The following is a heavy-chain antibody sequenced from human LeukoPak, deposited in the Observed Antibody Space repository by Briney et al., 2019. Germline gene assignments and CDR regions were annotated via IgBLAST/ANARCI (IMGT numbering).Heavy chain of an antibody. CDR2: NNPNSGGT. Sequence: ASVKVSCKASGYTFTGYYMHWVRQAPGQGLEWMGWNNPNSGGTNYAQKFQGRVTMTRDTSISTAYMELSRLRSDDTAVYYCARDRGVDYCSGGSCSHYYYYMDVWGKGTTVTISS. CDR3: ARDRGVDYCSGGSCSHYYYYMDV. D-gene: IGHD2-15*01. CDR1: GYTFTGYY. J-gene: IGHJ6*03. V-gene: IGHV1-2*02.